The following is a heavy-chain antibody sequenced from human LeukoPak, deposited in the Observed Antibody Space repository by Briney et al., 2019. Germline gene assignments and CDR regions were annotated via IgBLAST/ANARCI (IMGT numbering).Heavy chain of an antibody. CDR2: ISEAATNK. CDR1: GFSLSSYA. V-gene: IGHV3-30-3*01. Sequence: GGSLRLSCAASGFSLSSYAMQWVRQAPGKGPEWVSGISEAATNKYHADSVKGRFTISRDNSKNTLHLQMDSLRPEDTAVYYCARSMRGYAILTGYFDCWGQGTLVTVSS. D-gene: IGHD3-9*01. CDR3: ARSMRGYAILTGYFDC. J-gene: IGHJ4*02.